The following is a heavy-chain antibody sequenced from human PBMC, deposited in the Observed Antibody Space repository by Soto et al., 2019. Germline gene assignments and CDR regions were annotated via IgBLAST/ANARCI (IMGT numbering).Heavy chain of an antibody. D-gene: IGHD3-22*01. J-gene: IGHJ4*02. CDR3: ARDDYYDSSGYYPY. Sequence: PGGSLRLSCAASGFTFSSYEMNWVRQAPGKGLEWVSYISSSGSTIYYADSVKGRFTISRDNAKNSLYLQMNSLRAEDTAVYYCARDDYYDSSGYYPYWGQGTLVTVSS. CDR1: GFTFSSYE. CDR2: ISSSGSTI. V-gene: IGHV3-48*03.